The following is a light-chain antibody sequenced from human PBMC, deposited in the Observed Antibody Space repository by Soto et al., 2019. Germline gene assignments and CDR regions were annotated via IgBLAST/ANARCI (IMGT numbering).Light chain of an antibody. CDR2: AAS. J-gene: IGKJ1*01. CDR1: HDIRLD. Sequence: DIPMTQSPPSLSASVGDTVSITCRTSHDIRLDLAWYQQRPGEAPKRLIYAASRLQNGVPSRFSGSGYRSDFTLTISGLQPEDFATYYCLQHNDFPPTFGQGTKVEIK. V-gene: IGKV1-17*01. CDR3: LQHNDFPPT.